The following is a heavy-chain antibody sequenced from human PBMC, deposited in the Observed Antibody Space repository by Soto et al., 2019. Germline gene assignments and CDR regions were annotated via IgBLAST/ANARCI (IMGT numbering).Heavy chain of an antibody. CDR3: AKYHDEDFGYDLDYFNY. D-gene: IGHD5-12*01. J-gene: IGHJ4*02. Sequence: EVQLVESGGALVQPGRSLRLSCSASGFTFNNYAMHWVRQAPGKGLEWVSGISWEGGSIGYADAVKGRFTISRDNAKNSLYLEMNSLRSADTALCYCAKYHDEDFGYDLDYFNYWGQGTLVTVSS. CDR2: ISWEGGSI. CDR1: GFTFNNYA. V-gene: IGHV3-9*01.